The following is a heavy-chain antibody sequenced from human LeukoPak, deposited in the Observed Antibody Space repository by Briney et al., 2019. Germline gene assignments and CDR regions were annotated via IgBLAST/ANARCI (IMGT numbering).Heavy chain of an antibody. Sequence: GGSLRLSCVASGITFSSHGMDWVRQAPGKGLEWVAVIAADGGVKHYADSVKGRFTLSRDNSENTLYLQMNSLSVEDTAVYYCAREATWGQWYFDHWGQGTPVTVSS. D-gene: IGHD6-19*01. CDR2: IAADGGVK. J-gene: IGHJ4*02. V-gene: IGHV3-30*03. CDR1: GITFSSHG. CDR3: AREATWGQWYFDH.